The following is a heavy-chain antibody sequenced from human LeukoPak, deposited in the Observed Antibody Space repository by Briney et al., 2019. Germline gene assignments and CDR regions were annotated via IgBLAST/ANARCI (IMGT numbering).Heavy chain of an antibody. V-gene: IGHV3-21*01. D-gene: IGHD6-6*01. CDR2: IRSSSNYI. Sequence: GGSLRLSCAASGFTFSSYSMNWVRQAPGKGLEWVSLIRSSSNYIYYADSVKGRFTISRDNAKNSLYLQMNSLRAEDTAVYYCARFEYSSSFAGDAFDIWGQGTMVTVSS. CDR1: GFTFSSYS. J-gene: IGHJ3*02. CDR3: ARFEYSSSFAGDAFDI.